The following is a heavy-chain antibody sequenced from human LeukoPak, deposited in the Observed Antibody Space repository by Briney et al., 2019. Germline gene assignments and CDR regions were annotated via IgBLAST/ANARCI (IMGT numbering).Heavy chain of an antibody. CDR3: AKDTASEYQLPFFDY. CDR1: GFTFSSYG. Sequence: PGGSLRLSCAASGFTFSSYGMHWVRQAPGKGLEWVAFIRYDGSNKYYADSVKGRFTISRDNSKNTLYLQMNSLRAEDTAVYYCAKDTASEYQLPFFDYWGQGTLVTVSS. V-gene: IGHV3-30*02. CDR2: IRYDGSNK. J-gene: IGHJ4*02. D-gene: IGHD2-2*01.